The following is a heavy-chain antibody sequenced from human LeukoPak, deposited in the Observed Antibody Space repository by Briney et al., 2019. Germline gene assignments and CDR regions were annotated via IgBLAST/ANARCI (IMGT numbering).Heavy chain of an antibody. CDR1: GFTFNSYV. J-gene: IGHJ4*02. Sequence: GGSLRLSCAASGFTFNSYVMSWVRQAPGKGLEWVSAIGGSGARTYYADCVRGRFTISRDNSKNTVYLQLNSLRGEDTAVYYCAKDLVSGDWYWRGFDSWGQGTLVTVSS. D-gene: IGHD6-19*01. V-gene: IGHV3-23*01. CDR3: AKDLVSGDWYWRGFDS. CDR2: IGGSGART.